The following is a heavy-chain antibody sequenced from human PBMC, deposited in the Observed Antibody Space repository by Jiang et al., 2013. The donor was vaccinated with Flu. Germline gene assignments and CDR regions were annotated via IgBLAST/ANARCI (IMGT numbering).Heavy chain of an antibody. D-gene: IGHD6-13*01. CDR3: ASWVHRDSSSWYYFDY. V-gene: IGHV5-10-1*04. J-gene: IGHJ4*02. Sequence: MGRIDPSDSYTNYSPSFQGQVTISADKSISTAYLQWSSLKASDTAMYYCASWVHRDSSSWYYFDYWGQGTLVTVSS. CDR2: IDPSDSYT.